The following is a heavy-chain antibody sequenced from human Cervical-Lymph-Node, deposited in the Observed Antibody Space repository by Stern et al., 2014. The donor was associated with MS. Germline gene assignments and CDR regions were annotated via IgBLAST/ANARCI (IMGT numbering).Heavy chain of an antibody. CDR1: GFTVNDYS. J-gene: IGHJ4*02. CDR3: AKTTVTTRPFEF. V-gene: IGHV3-9*01. Sequence: EVQLVESGGGLVQPGRSLRLSCAASGFTVNDYSMHWVRQAPGKGLEWVSGISWDGGSTEYAASVKGRFPISRDNAKNSLFLPMNSLRPEDTAFYYCAKTTVTTRPFEFWGQGTLVTVSS. CDR2: ISWDGGST. D-gene: IGHD4-17*01.